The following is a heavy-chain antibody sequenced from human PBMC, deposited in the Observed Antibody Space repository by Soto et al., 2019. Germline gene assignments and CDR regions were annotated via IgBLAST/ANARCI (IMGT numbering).Heavy chain of an antibody. V-gene: IGHV4-30-2*01. D-gene: IGHD3-10*01. CDR2: IYHSGST. Sequence: SETLSLTCAVSGGSISSGGYSWSWIRQPPGKGLEWIGYIYHSGSTNYNPSLKSRITLSVDTSKNQFSLKLSSVTAADTAVYYCARRYGGAVDYWGQGTLVTVSS. CDR3: ARRYGGAVDY. CDR1: GGSISSGGYS. J-gene: IGHJ4*02.